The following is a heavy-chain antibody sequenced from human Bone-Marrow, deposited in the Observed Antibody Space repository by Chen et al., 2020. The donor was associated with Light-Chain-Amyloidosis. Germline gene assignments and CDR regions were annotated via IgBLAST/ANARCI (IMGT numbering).Heavy chain of an antibody. CDR3: ATGQLSAASTGYYFDY. J-gene: IGHJ4*02. D-gene: IGHD6-13*01. CDR1: GFTFSSYG. Sequence: QVQLVESGGGVVQPGRSLRLSCAASGFTFSSYGMHWVRQAPGKGREWVAGIWYDGSNKNYADSVKCRFTISRDNSKHTLYMQMNSLRAEDTAVYHCATGQLSAASTGYYFDYWGQGTLVTVSS. CDR2: IWYDGSNK. V-gene: IGHV3-33*01.